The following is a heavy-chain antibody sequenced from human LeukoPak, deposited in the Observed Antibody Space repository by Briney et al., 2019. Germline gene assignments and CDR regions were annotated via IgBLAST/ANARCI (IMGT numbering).Heavy chain of an antibody. Sequence: SETLSLTCTVSGGSISSYYWSWIRQPPGKGLEWIGYIYYSGSTNYNPSLKSRVTISVDTSKNQFSLKLSSVTAADTAVYYCARVRMATPTSTCFDYWGQGTLVTVSS. CDR3: ARVRMATPTSTCFDY. J-gene: IGHJ4*02. CDR2: IYYSGST. V-gene: IGHV4-59*01. D-gene: IGHD5-12*01. CDR1: GGSISSYY.